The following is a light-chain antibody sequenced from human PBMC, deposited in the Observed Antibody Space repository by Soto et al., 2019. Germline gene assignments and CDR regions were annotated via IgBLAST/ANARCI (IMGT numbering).Light chain of an antibody. CDR3: SSFTSSSTVVL. Sequence: QSALTQPASVSGSPGQSITISCTGTSSDVGGYKYVSWYQQHPGKAPKLTIYDVSNRPSGVSNRFSGSKSGNTASLTISGLQAEDEADYYCSSFTSSSTVVLFGGGTKLTVL. V-gene: IGLV2-14*01. CDR2: DVS. CDR1: SSDVGGYKY. J-gene: IGLJ2*01.